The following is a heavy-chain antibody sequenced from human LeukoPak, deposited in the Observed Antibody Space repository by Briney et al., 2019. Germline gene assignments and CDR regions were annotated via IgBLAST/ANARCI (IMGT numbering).Heavy chain of an antibody. Sequence: PSETLSLTCTVSGGSISSYYWSWIRQPAGKGLEWIGRIYTSGSTNYNPSLTSRVTMSVDTSKNQFSLKLTSVTAADTAVYYCARGEYYYDSSGYHPYYFDYWGQGTLVTVSS. J-gene: IGHJ4*02. D-gene: IGHD3-22*01. CDR2: IYTSGST. V-gene: IGHV4-4*07. CDR3: ARGEYYYDSSGYHPYYFDY. CDR1: GGSISSYY.